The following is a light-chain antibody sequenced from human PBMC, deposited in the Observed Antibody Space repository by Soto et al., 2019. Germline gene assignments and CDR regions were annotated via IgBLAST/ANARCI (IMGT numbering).Light chain of an antibody. CDR2: AAS. CDR3: QHANSFPFT. Sequence: DIQMTQSPSSVSASVGDRVTITCRASQGISSWLCWYQQKPGKDPKLLIYAASSLQSGVPSRFSGSGSGTDFTLTISSLQPEDFATYYCQHANSFPFTFGGGTKVEIK. CDR1: QGISSW. V-gene: IGKV1D-12*01. J-gene: IGKJ4*01.